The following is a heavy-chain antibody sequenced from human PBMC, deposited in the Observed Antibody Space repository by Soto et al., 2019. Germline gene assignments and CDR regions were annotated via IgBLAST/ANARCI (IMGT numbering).Heavy chain of an antibody. Sequence: GSLRLSCAACGLTLSTSSMNWVRQAPGKGLEWVSRISGSTASAYYADSVKGRFTISRDNSKNTLYLQMYSLRAEDTAVYYCAKERSSGWTDTFDYWGQGSLVTVSS. J-gene: IGHJ4*02. CDR3: AKERSSGWTDTFDY. CDR2: ISGSTASA. D-gene: IGHD6-19*01. CDR1: GLTLSTSS. V-gene: IGHV3-23*01.